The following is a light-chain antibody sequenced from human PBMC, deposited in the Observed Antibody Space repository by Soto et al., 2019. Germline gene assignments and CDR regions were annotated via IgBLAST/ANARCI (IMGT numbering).Light chain of an antibody. V-gene: IGLV2-11*01. J-gene: IGLJ1*01. Sequence: QSALTQPRSVSGSPGQSVSISCTGTSXDVGGYNYVSWYQHHPGKAPKLIIYDVTKRPSGVPDRFSGSKSGNTASLTISGLQAEDEADYYCCSYAGTSIPFGTGTKVTVL. CDR2: DVT. CDR3: CSYAGTSIP. CDR1: SXDVGGYNY.